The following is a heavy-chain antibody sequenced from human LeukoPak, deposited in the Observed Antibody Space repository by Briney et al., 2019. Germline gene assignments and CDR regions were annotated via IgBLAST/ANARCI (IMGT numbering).Heavy chain of an antibody. Sequence: GGSLRLSCAASRFTFISYAMSWVRQAPGKGLEWVSAIHSSGGTYYADSVKGRFTISRDTSKNTLYLQINSLRVEDTAVYYCIVFGDSNHWGQGTLVTVSS. CDR2: IHSSGGT. D-gene: IGHD4-17*01. V-gene: IGHV3-23*01. J-gene: IGHJ5*02. CDR1: RFTFISYA. CDR3: IVFGDSNH.